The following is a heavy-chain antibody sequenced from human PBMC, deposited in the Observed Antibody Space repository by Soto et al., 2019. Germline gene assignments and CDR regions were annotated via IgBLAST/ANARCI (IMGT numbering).Heavy chain of an antibody. CDR3: ARESRFLEWLSLNWFDP. J-gene: IGHJ5*02. D-gene: IGHD3-3*01. Sequence: GSLRLSCAASGFTFSSYSMNWVRQAPGRGLEWVSYISSSSSTIYYADSVKGRFTISRDNAKNSLYLQMNSLRDEDTAVYYCARESRFLEWLSLNWFDPWGQGTLVTVPQ. CDR1: GFTFSSYS. V-gene: IGHV3-48*02. CDR2: ISSSSSTI.